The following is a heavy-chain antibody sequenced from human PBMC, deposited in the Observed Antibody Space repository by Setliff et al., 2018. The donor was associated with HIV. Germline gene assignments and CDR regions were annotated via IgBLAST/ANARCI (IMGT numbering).Heavy chain of an antibody. J-gene: IGHJ4*02. CDR2: INPSDNRT. Sequence: ASVKVSCKASGYTFNNYYMHWVRQAPGQGLERMGIINPSDNRTYYAQKFQGRVTMTRDTSTSSVYMELRSLRSEDTAVYYCAGAYYDSVWGSHRYRFYYFDYWGQGSLVTVSS. D-gene: IGHD3-16*02. V-gene: IGHV1-46*02. CDR1: GYTFNNYY. CDR3: AGAYYDSVWGSHRYRFYYFDY.